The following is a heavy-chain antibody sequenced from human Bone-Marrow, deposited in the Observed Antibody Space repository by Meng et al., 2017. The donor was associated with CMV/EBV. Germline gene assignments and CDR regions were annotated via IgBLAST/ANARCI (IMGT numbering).Heavy chain of an antibody. J-gene: IGHJ3*02. D-gene: IGHD2-2*01. CDR2: IYHSGST. Sequence: SETLSLTCAVYGGSLNDYYWTWNRQPPGKGLEWIGQIYHSGSTNFNPSLKTRVSISVDTSKNHFSLTLTSMTAADTAAYSCARGASRYCSSSLCYRAFDIWGQGTMVTVSS. CDR1: GGSLNDYY. CDR3: ARGASRYCSSSLCYRAFDI. V-gene: IGHV4-34*01.